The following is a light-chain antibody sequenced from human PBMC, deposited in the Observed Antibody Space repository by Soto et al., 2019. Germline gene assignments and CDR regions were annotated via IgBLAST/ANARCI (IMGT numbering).Light chain of an antibody. Sequence: IALTQSPSNLSFSPGERATLSCRASQSISNYLAWYQQKPGQAPRLLIYGASTRATGIPARFSGSGSGTEFTLTISSLQSEDFAVYYCQQYNNWPQTFGQGTKVDI. J-gene: IGKJ1*01. CDR2: GAS. V-gene: IGKV3-15*01. CDR3: QQYNNWPQT. CDR1: QSISNY.